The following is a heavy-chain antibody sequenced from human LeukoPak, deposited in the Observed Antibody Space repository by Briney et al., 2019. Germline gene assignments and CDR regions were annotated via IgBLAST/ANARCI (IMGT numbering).Heavy chain of an antibody. CDR1: GGSISSSSYY. D-gene: IGHD1-26*01. V-gene: IGHV4-39*07. J-gene: IGHJ6*03. CDR2: IYYSGST. Sequence: SETLSLTCTVSGGSISSSSYYWGWIRQPPGKGLEWIGSIYYSGSTNYNPSLKSRVTISVDTSKNQFSLKLSSVTAADTAMYYCAVTPVGAPPGVYYYYYYYMDVWGKGTTVTISS. CDR3: AVTPVGAPPGVYYYYYYYMDV.